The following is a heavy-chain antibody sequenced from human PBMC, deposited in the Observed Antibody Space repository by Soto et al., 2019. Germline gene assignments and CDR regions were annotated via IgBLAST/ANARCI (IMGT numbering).Heavy chain of an antibody. D-gene: IGHD3-22*01. CDR2: ISSSSSYI. CDR1: GFTFSSYS. J-gene: IGHJ5*02. CDR3: ARDLFYYDSSGSENWFDP. Sequence: PVGSLRLSCAASGFTFSSYSMNWVRQAPGKGLEWVSSISSSSSYIYYADSVKGRFTISRDNAKNSLYLQMNSLRAEDTAVYYCARDLFYYDSSGSENWFDPWGQGTLVTVSS. V-gene: IGHV3-21*01.